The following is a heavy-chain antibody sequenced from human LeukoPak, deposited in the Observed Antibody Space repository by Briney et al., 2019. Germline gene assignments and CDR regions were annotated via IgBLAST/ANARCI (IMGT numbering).Heavy chain of an antibody. D-gene: IGHD4-11*01. J-gene: IGHJ6*02. CDR3: ATSSLTTVIYYYGMDV. Sequence: GGSLRLSRADSGFTVSSNYMSWARQAPGEGLEWVSVIYSGGSTYYADSVKGRFTISRDNSKNTLYLQMNSLRAEDTAVYYCATSSLTTVIYYYGMDVWGQGTTVTVSS. V-gene: IGHV3-53*01. CDR1: GFTVSSNY. CDR2: IYSGGST.